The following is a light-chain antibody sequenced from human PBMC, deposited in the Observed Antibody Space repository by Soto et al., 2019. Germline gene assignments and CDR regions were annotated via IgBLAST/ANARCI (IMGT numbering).Light chain of an antibody. CDR3: QQYNSFWT. J-gene: IGKJ1*01. CDR2: DAS. V-gene: IGKV1-5*01. Sequence: DIQMTQSPSTLSASVGDRVTITCRASQSISSWLAWYQQKPGKAPRILIYDASYLERGVPSRFSGSGSGTEFTLTISVLQPDDLATYYCQQYNSFWTFGQGTRVEI. CDR1: QSISSW.